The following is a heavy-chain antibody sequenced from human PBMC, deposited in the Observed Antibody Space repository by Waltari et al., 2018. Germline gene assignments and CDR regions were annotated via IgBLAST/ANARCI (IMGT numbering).Heavy chain of an antibody. CDR2: ISSSSSTI. Sequence: EVQLVESGGGLVQPGGSLRLSCAASGFTFSSYSMNWVRQAPGKGLEWVSYISSSSSTINYADAVKGRFTISRDNAKNSLYLQMSSLRSEDTAVYYCARGVTGELLDLDYWGQGTLVTISS. J-gene: IGHJ4*02. CDR1: GFTFSSYS. CDR3: ARGVTGELLDLDY. V-gene: IGHV3-48*01. D-gene: IGHD1-26*01.